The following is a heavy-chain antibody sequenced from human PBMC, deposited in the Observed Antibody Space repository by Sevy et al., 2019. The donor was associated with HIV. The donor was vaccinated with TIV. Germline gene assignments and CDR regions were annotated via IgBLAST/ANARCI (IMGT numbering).Heavy chain of an antibody. CDR2: MNPNSGNT. D-gene: IGHD6-13*01. CDR3: ARTEPGIAAYGMDV. J-gene: IGHJ6*02. Sequence: ASVKVSCKASGYTFSGYYMHWVRQATGQGLEWMGWMNPNSGNTGYAQKFQGRVTMTRNTSISTAYMELSSLRSEDTAVYYCARTEPGIAAYGMDVWGQGTTVTVSS. CDR1: GYTFSGYY. V-gene: IGHV1-8*02.